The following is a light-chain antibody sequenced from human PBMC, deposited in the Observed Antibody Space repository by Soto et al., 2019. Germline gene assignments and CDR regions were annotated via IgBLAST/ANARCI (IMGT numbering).Light chain of an antibody. CDR3: SSYVGTNSYV. Sequence: QSALTQPPSASGSPGQSVTISCTGTSSDVGGYNYVSWYQQHPGKAPKLIIYGVYKRPSGVPDRFSGSKSGNTAALTVSGIQDEEEDDYYCSSYVGTNSYVCGTATKVKVL. J-gene: IGLJ1*01. V-gene: IGLV2-8*01. CDR2: GVY. CDR1: SSDVGGYNY.